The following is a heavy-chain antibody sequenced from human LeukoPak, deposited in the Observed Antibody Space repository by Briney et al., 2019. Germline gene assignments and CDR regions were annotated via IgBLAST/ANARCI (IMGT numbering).Heavy chain of an antibody. Sequence: GASVKVSCKASGYTFTSYGISWVRQAPGQGLEWMGWISAYNGNTNYAQKFQGRVTMTTDTSTSTAYMELRSLRSDDTAVYYCARSMVRGAIYNWFDPWGQGTLVTVSS. CDR3: ARSMVRGAIYNWFDP. J-gene: IGHJ5*02. V-gene: IGHV1-18*04. CDR1: GYTFTSYG. D-gene: IGHD3-10*01. CDR2: ISAYNGNT.